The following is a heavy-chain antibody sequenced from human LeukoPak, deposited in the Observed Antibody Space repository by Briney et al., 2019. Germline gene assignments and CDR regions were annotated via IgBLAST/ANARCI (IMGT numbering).Heavy chain of an antibody. CDR3: ARSPRGGDLNFDY. Sequence: SETLSLTCTVSGGSISSYYWSWIRQPPGKGLEWIGYIYTSGSNNYNPSLKSRVTISVDTSKNQFSLKLSSVTAAETAVYYCARSPRGGDLNFDYWGQGTLVTVSS. V-gene: IGHV4-4*09. J-gene: IGHJ4*02. D-gene: IGHD3-16*01. CDR1: GGSISSYY. CDR2: IYTSGSN.